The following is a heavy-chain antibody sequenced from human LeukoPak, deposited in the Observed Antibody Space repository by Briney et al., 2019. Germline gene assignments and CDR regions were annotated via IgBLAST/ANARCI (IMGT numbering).Heavy chain of an antibody. D-gene: IGHD4-17*01. J-gene: IGHJ1*01. CDR2: ISGSGGST. CDR3: AKDYDTVTTYEYFQH. CDR1: GFTFSSYA. Sequence: PGASLRLSCAASGFTFSSYAMSWVRQAPGKGLEWVSAISGSGGSTYYADSVRGRFTISRDNSKNTLYLQMNSLRAEDTAVYYCAKDYDTVTTYEYFQHWGQGILVTVSS. V-gene: IGHV3-23*01.